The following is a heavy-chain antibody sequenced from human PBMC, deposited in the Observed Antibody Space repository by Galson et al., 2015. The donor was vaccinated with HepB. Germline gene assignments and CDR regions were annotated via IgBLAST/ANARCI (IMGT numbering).Heavy chain of an antibody. CDR1: GYSFTSYW. CDR3: ARRRRFALYYYGMDV. D-gene: IGHD3-10*01. CDR2: IDPSDSYT. J-gene: IGHJ6*02. Sequence: QSGAEVKKPGESLRISCKGSGYSFTSYWISWVRQMPGKGLEWMGRIDPSDSYTNYSPSFQGHVTISADKSISTAYLQWSSLKASDTAMYYCARRRRFALYYYGMDVWGQGTTVTVSS. V-gene: IGHV5-10-1*01.